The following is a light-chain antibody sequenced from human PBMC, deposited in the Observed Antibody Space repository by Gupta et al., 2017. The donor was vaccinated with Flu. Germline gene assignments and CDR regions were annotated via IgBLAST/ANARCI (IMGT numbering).Light chain of an antibody. V-gene: IGLV2-14*03. Sequence: QSALTQPASVSGSLGQSITISCTGTSRDVGNYNYVSWYQQHPGKAPKLMIYDVSNRPSGISNRFSGPKSGNTSSLTISGLQAEDEADYYCSSYTISSSYLFGTGPKVSVL. CDR2: DVS. J-gene: IGLJ1*01. CDR1: SRDVGNYNY. CDR3: SSYTISSSYL.